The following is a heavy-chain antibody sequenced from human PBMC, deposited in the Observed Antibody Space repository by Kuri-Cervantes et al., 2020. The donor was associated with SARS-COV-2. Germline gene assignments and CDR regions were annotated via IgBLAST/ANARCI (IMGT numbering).Heavy chain of an antibody. J-gene: IGHJ3*02. Sequence: ASVKVSCKASGYTFTGYYMHWVRQAPGQGLEWMGWINPNSGGTNYAQKFQGRVTMTRDTSISTAYMELSRLRSDDTAVYYCASFESIVGAMEDAFDIWGQGTVVTVSS. D-gene: IGHD1-26*01. CDR1: GYTFTGYY. V-gene: IGHV1-2*02. CDR2: INPNSGGT. CDR3: ASFESIVGAMEDAFDI.